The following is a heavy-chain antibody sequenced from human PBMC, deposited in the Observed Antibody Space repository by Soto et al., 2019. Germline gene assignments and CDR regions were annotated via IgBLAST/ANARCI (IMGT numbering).Heavy chain of an antibody. D-gene: IGHD6-13*01. J-gene: IGHJ2*01. Sequence: PSETLSLTCKVSGTSVRHFYWSWIRQSAGKGLEWIGRIYSTGTTNFNPSRKSRLTMSMDMSKTQVSLNLTSVTAADTAVYYCVRDRADFSSTYYHYFSVWGRGTLVTVPQ. CDR1: GTSVRHFY. CDR3: VRDRADFSSTYYHYFSV. V-gene: IGHV4-4*07. CDR2: IYSTGTT.